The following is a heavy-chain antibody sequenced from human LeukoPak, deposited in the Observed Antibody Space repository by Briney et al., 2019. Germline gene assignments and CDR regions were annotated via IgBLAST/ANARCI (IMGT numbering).Heavy chain of an antibody. CDR3: VKSAGFDWLSPLDAFDI. CDR2: INSSGGST. CDR1: GFTFSRYA. Sequence: PGGSLRLSCAASGFTFSRYAMHWGRHAPQTGLEYVSTINSSGGSTYYADSVKGRFTTSTDNSKDTLYLQMSSLRAEDTTVYYCVKSAGFDWLSPLDAFDIWGQGTMVTVSS. V-gene: IGHV3-64D*06. D-gene: IGHD3-9*01. J-gene: IGHJ3*02.